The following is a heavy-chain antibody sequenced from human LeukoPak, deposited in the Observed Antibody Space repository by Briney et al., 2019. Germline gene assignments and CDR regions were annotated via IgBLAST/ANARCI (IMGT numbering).Heavy chain of an antibody. CDR1: GFTFSSYA. D-gene: IGHD2-2*01. Sequence: GGSLRLSCAASGFTFSSYAMHWVRQAPGKGLEWVSGISWNSGSIGYADSVKGRFTISRDNAKNSLYLQMNSLRAEDTALYYCASSYRCSSTSCFDYWGQGTLVTVSS. J-gene: IGHJ4*02. CDR3: ASSYRCSSTSCFDY. CDR2: ISWNSGSI. V-gene: IGHV3-9*01.